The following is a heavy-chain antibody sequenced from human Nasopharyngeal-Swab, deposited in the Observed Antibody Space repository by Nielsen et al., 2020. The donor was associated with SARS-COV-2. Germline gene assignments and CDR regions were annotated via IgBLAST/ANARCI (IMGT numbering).Heavy chain of an antibody. V-gene: IGHV3-23*01. J-gene: IGHJ4*02. D-gene: IGHD5-18*01. CDR2: ISGSGGST. CDR3: AKDLVRTAMVLPVGSFDY. Sequence: WIRQPPGKGLEWVSAISGSGGSTYYADSVKGRFTISRDNSKNTLYLQMNSLRAEDTAVYYCAKDLVRTAMVLPVGSFDYWGQGTLVTVSS.